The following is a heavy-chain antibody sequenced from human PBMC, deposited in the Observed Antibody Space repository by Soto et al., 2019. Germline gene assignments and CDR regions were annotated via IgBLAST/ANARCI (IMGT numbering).Heavy chain of an antibody. CDR1: GASMENHY. J-gene: IGHJ4*02. CDR2: MFYTGRA. CDR3: ARSAHSFEGAV. Sequence: SEALGITCTFSGASMENHYGSWIRQPPGKGLDYTGYMFYTGRADYNASFTSRVTMSVDTSNNQFSLKLRSVSAADTAFYYCARSAHSFEGAVWGRGIKVTVSS. D-gene: IGHD3-16*01. V-gene: IGHV4-59*11.